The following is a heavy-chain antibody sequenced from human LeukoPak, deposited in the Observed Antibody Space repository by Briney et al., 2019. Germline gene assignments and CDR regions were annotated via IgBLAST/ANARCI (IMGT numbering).Heavy chain of an antibody. V-gene: IGHV3-21*01. CDR3: AKPYQLLLYYYYMDV. CDR1: GFTFSSYS. CDR2: ISSSSSYI. D-gene: IGHD2-2*01. J-gene: IGHJ6*03. Sequence: PGGSLRLSCAAPGFTFSSYSMNWVRQAPGKGLEWVSSISSSSSYIYYADSVKGRFTISRDNAKNSLYLQMNSLRAEDTAVYYCAKPYQLLLYYYYMDVWGKGTTVTVSS.